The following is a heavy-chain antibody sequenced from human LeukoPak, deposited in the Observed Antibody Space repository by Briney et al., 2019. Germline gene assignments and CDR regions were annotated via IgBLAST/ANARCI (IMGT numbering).Heavy chain of an antibody. V-gene: IGHV3-23*01. D-gene: IGHD2-15*01. Sequence: GGSLRLSCAASGFTFSTYAMSWVRQAPGKGLEWVSGISGSDGSTDYADSVKGRFTISRDNSKNTLYLQMNSLRAEDTAVYHCAKDGRGGNCCNWFAPWGQGTLVTVSS. CDR2: ISGSDGST. J-gene: IGHJ5*02. CDR3: AKDGRGGNCCNWFAP. CDR1: GFTFSTYA.